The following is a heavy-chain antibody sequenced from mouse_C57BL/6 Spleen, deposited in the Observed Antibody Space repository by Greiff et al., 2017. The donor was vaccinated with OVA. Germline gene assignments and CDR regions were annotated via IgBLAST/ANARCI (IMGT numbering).Heavy chain of an antibody. CDR1: GFTFSDYG. J-gene: IGHJ2*01. D-gene: IGHD1-1*01. Sequence: EVMLVASGGGLVQPGGSLKLSCAASGFTFSDYGMAWVRQAPRKGPEWVAFISNLAYSIYYADTVTGRFTISRENAKNTLYLDMSSLRSEDTAMYYCARGGSSYFDYWGQGTTLTVSS. CDR3: ARGGSSYFDY. V-gene: IGHV5-15*04. CDR2: ISNLAYSI.